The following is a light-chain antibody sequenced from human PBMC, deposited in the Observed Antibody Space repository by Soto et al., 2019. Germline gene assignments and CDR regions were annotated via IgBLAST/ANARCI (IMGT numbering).Light chain of an antibody. J-gene: IGLJ1*01. V-gene: IGLV2-8*01. CDR2: EVS. CDR1: SSDVGNYNY. CDR3: SSFAVGNTFV. Sequence: QSVLTQPPSASGSLGQSVTISCTGTSSDVGNYNYVSWYQQHPGKAPKLMISEVSKRPSGVPDRFSGSKSGNTASLTVSGLQAEDEADYYCSSFAVGNTFVFGTGTKLTVL.